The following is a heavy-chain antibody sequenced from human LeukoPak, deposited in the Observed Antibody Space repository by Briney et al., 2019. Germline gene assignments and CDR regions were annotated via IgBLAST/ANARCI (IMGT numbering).Heavy chain of an antibody. CDR1: GFTFSDYY. V-gene: IGHV3-11*04. CDR3: ASQTYYDILTGYSTPGTFRY. J-gene: IGHJ4*02. Sequence: GGSLRLSCAASGFTFSDYYMSWIRQAPGKGLEWVSYISSSGSTIYYADSVKGRFTISRDNAKNSLYLQMNSLRAEDTAVYYCASQTYYDILTGYSTPGTFRYWGQGTLVTVSS. CDR2: ISSSGSTI. D-gene: IGHD3-9*01.